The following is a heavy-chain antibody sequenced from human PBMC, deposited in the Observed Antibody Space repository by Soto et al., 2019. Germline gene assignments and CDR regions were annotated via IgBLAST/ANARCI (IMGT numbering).Heavy chain of an antibody. J-gene: IGHJ4*02. CDR1: GFTFSSYG. V-gene: IGHV3-30*03. D-gene: IGHD5-12*01. CDR3: ARPRWLQEKPPLDY. Sequence: QVQLVESGGGVVQPGRSLRLSCAASGFTFSSYGMHWVRQAPGKGLEWVAVISYDGSNKYYADSVKGRFTISRDNSNNTLYLQMNSLRAEDTAVYYCARPRWLQEKPPLDYWGQGTLVTVSS. CDR2: ISYDGSNK.